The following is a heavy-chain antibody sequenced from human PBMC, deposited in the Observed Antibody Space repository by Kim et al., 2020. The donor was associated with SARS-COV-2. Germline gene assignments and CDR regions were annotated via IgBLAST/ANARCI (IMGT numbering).Heavy chain of an antibody. Sequence: GGSLRLSCAASGFTFSRYSMNWVRQAPGKGLEWVSSISSSSSYIYYADSVKGRFTISRDNAKNSLYLQMNSLRAEDTAVYYCARLLPYYGMDVWGQGTTVTVSS. CDR1: GFTFSRYS. D-gene: IGHD3-10*01. J-gene: IGHJ6*02. V-gene: IGHV3-21*01. CDR2: ISSSSSYI. CDR3: ARLLPYYGMDV.